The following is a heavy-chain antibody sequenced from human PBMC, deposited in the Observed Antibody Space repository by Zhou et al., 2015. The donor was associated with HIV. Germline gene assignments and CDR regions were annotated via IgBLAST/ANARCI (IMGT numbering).Heavy chain of an antibody. CDR1: GGTFSSYT. V-gene: IGHV1-69*02. CDR3: ARGVKLDTAMVIDYYYYGMDV. J-gene: IGHJ6*02. D-gene: IGHD5-18*01. Sequence: QVQLVQSGAEVKKPGSSVKVSCKASGGTFSSYTISWVRQAPGQGLEWMGRIIPILGIANYAQKFQGRVTITADKSTSTAYMELSSLRSEDTAVYYCARGVKLDTAMVIDYYYYGMDVWGQGTTVTVSS. CDR2: IIPILGIA.